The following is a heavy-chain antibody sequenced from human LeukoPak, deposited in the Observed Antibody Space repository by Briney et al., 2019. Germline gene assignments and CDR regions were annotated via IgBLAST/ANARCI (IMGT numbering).Heavy chain of an antibody. D-gene: IGHD3-16*02. CDR1: GFTFSSYW. Sequence: GESLKISCAASGFTFSSYWMHWVRQAPGKGLVWVSRINSDGSSTSYADSVKGRFTISRDNAKNTLYLQMNSLRAEDTAVYYCASMITFGGVIVAPGGQGTLVTVSS. CDR3: ASMITFGGVIVAP. J-gene: IGHJ4*02. V-gene: IGHV3-74*01. CDR2: INSDGSST.